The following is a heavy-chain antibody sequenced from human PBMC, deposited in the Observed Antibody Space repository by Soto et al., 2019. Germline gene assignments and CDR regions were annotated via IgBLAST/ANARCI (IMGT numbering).Heavy chain of an antibody. V-gene: IGHV4-59*01. Sequence: QVQLQESGPGLVKPSETLSLTCTVSGGSISSYYWSWIRQPPGKGLEWIGYISYSGRTNYNPSLKSRVTISVDTSKNQFSLKLSSVTAADTAVYYCARSLYYGAFDYWGQGTLVTVSS. J-gene: IGHJ4*02. CDR2: ISYSGRT. CDR1: GGSISSYY. D-gene: IGHD3-22*01. CDR3: ARSLYYGAFDY.